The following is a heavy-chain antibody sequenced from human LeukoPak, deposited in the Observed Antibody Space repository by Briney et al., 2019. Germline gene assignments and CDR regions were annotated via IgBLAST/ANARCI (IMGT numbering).Heavy chain of an antibody. D-gene: IGHD2-2*01. CDR2: INPSGGST. CDR3: ARDLPMGSAAHYYYGMDV. Sequence: ASVKVSFKASGYTFTSYYMHWVRQAPGQGLEWMGIINPSGGSTSYAQKFQGRVTMTRDTSTSTVYIELSSLRSEDTAVYYCARDLPMGSAAHYYYGMDVWGQGTTVTVSS. V-gene: IGHV1-46*01. J-gene: IGHJ6*02. CDR1: GYTFTSYY.